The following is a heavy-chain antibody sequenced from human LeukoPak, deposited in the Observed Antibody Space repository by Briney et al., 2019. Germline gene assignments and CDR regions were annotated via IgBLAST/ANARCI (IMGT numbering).Heavy chain of an antibody. CDR3: ARDQGTTMTSYAFDM. V-gene: IGHV3-23*01. J-gene: IGHJ3*02. D-gene: IGHD4-17*01. CDR2: ISGSGGNT. Sequence: GGSLRLSCAVSGFAFGSEAMSWVRQAPGKGLEWVAAISGSGGNTYYTDSVEGRFTISRDNSKNTLYLQMNSLRVEDTAVYYCARDQGTTMTSYAFDMWGRGTMVTVSS. CDR1: GFAFGSEA.